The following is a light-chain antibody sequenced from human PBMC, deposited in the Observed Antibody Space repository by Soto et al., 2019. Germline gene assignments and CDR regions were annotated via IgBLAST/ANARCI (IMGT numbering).Light chain of an antibody. CDR2: EVS. CDR1: SSDVGGYNY. CDR3: SSDAGRNNDV. V-gene: IGLV2-8*01. Sequence: QSLLTQPPSASGSPGQSVTISCTGTSSDVGGYNYVSWYQQHPGKAPKLMIYEVSKRPSGVPDRFSGSKSGNTASLTVSGLQAEDEADYYCSSDAGRNNDVFGTGTKVTVL. J-gene: IGLJ1*01.